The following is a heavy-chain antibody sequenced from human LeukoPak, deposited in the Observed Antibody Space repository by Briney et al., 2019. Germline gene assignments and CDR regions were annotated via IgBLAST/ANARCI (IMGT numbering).Heavy chain of an antibody. J-gene: IGHJ4*02. CDR2: IKQDGSVK. CDR1: GFTFSRYW. CDR3: AASGYNWNYGLDY. D-gene: IGHD1-7*01. Sequence: GGSLRLSCAASGFTFSRYWMSWVRQAPGKGLERVANIKQDGSVKYYVDSVKGRFTISRDNAKNSLYLQMNSLRAEDTAVYYCAASGYNWNYGLDYWGQGTLVTVSS. V-gene: IGHV3-7*05.